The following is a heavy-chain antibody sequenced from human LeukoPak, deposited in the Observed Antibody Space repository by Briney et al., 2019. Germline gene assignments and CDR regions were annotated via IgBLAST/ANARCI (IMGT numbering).Heavy chain of an antibody. V-gene: IGHV3-7*01. CDR2: IKQDGSET. J-gene: IGHJ6*03. CDR1: GFTFTNNF. Sequence: GGSLRLSCAASGFTFTNNFMSWVRQVPGKGLEWVANIKQDGSETTYADSVRGRFTISRDDSKNTLSLQMNSLRAEDTAVYYCAKVRDTFGLYYYMDVWGKGTTVIVSS. D-gene: IGHD3-16*02. CDR3: AKVRDTFGLYYYMDV.